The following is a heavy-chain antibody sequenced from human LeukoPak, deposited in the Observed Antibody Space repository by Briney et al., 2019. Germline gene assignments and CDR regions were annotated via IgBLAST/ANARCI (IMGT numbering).Heavy chain of an antibody. Sequence: RAGGSLRLSCAASGFTFSSYEMNWVRQAPGKGLEWVSYISSSGSTIYYADSVKGRFTISRDNAKNSLYLQMNSLRAEDTAVYYCARDVYYGSGSYFDYWGQGTLVTVSS. D-gene: IGHD3-10*01. CDR2: ISSSGSTI. J-gene: IGHJ4*02. CDR1: GFTFSSYE. V-gene: IGHV3-48*03. CDR3: ARDVYYGSGSYFDY.